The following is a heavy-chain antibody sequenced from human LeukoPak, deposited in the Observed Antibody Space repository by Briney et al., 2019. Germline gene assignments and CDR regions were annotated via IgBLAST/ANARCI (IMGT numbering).Heavy chain of an antibody. J-gene: IGHJ4*02. CDR3: ARGRDGYPYNF. CDR2: VSTTGSDT. CDR1: GFTFRGYA. Sequence: WGSLRLYCAASGFTFRGYAMDWVRQAPGKGLEWVSSVSTTGSDTYYADSVKGRFTISRDSSKNSVYLQMNSLRPEDTAIYYCARGRDGYPYNFWGQGTLVTVSS. D-gene: IGHD5-24*01. V-gene: IGHV3-21*01.